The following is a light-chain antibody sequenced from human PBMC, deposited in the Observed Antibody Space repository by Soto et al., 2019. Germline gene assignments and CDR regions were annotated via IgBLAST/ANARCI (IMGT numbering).Light chain of an antibody. CDR2: GAS. CDR3: QQSGSSPRWT. CDR1: QSVSSSY. Sequence: EIVFTQSPGTLSLSPGERYTLSCMAIQSVSSSYLAGYQQKPGQAPRLLIYGASSRATGIPDRFSGSGSGTDFTLPISRLEPEDFAVYYCQQSGSSPRWTVGQGTKVEIK. J-gene: IGKJ1*01. V-gene: IGKV3-20*01.